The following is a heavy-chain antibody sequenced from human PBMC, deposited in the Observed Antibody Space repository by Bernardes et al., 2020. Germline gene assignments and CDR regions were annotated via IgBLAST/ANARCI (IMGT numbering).Heavy chain of an antibody. D-gene: IGHD6-19*01. V-gene: IGHV4-59*01. Sequence: SETLSLTCTVSGGSINNYYWNWIRQPPGKGLEWIGYVFYSGTATYNPSLKSRVTISVDTSKNQFSLKLSSATAADTAVYYCARALRTSAVAGTFDYWGQGTLVTVSS. J-gene: IGHJ4*02. CDR2: VFYSGTA. CDR3: ARALRTSAVAGTFDY. CDR1: GGSINNYY.